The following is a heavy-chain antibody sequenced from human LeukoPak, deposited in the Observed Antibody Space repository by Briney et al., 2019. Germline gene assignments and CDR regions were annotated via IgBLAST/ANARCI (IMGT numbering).Heavy chain of an antibody. CDR2: ISGSGGST. V-gene: IGHV3-23*01. Sequence: PGGSLRLSCAASGFSFSSYAMSWVRQAPGKGLEWVSAISGSGGSTYYADSVKGRFTISRDNSKNTLYLQMNSLRAEDTAVYYCAKVSGRTVEMATNADYWGQGTLVTVSS. CDR1: GFSFSSYA. J-gene: IGHJ4*02. CDR3: AKVSGRTVEMATNADY. D-gene: IGHD5-24*01.